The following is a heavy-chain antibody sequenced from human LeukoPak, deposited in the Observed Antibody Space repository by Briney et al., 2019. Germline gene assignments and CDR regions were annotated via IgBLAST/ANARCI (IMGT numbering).Heavy chain of an antibody. V-gene: IGHV3-20*04. CDR2: INWNGGST. CDR3: ARPVAGDGTAAAQFDY. D-gene: IGHD6-13*01. CDR1: GFTFDDYG. J-gene: IGHJ4*02. Sequence: PGGSLRLSCAASGFTFDDYGMSWVRQAPGKGLEWVSGINWNGGSTGYADSVKGRFTISRDNAKNSLYLQMNSLRAEDTALYYCARPVAGDGTAAAQFDYWGQGTLVTVSS.